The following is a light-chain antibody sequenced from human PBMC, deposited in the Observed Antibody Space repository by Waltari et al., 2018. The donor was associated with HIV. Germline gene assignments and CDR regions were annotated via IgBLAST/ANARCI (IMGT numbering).Light chain of an antibody. CDR2: DVN. Sequence: QSALTQPASVSGSPGQSITISCTATSSDVGNYNYVSWFQHHPDTAPKLIIFDVNKRPSGISSRFSGSKSGKTASLIISGLQHEDEADYFCTSYTSGATWVFGGGTRVTVL. J-gene: IGLJ3*02. CDR3: TSYTSGATWV. V-gene: IGLV2-14*02. CDR1: SSDVGNYNY.